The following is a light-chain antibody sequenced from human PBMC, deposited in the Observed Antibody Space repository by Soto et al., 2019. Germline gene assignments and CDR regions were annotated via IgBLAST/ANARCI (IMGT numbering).Light chain of an antibody. J-gene: IGLJ2*01. V-gene: IGLV1-44*01. CDR2: STN. CDR3: AAWDDSLNGEVV. CDR1: SSHIGSNS. Sequence: QSVLTQPPSASGTPGQRVTISCSGSSSHIGSNSVNWYQQLPGTAPKLLIYSTNQRPSGVPDRFSGSKSDTSASLAISGRQSEDEADYYCAAWDDSLNGEVVFGGGTKLTVL.